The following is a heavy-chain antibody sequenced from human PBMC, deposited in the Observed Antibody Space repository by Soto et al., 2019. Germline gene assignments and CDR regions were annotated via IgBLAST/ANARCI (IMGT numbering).Heavy chain of an antibody. CDR3: AGGYSSSWYWGYYYYGMDV. Sequence: KPSETLSLTCAVYGGSFSGYYWSWIRQPPGKGLEWIGEINHSGSTNYNPSLKSRVTISVDTSKNQFSLKLSSVTAADTAVYYCAGGYSSSWYWGYYYYGMDVWGQGTTVTVSS. D-gene: IGHD6-13*01. CDR2: INHSGST. CDR1: GGSFSGYY. J-gene: IGHJ6*02. V-gene: IGHV4-34*01.